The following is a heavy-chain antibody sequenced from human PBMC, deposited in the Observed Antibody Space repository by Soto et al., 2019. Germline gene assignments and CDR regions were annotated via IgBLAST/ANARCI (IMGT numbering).Heavy chain of an antibody. V-gene: IGHV1-69*06. Sequence: SVKVSCKASGGTFSSYAISWVRQAPGQGLEWMGGIIPIFGTANYAQKFQGRVTITADKSTSTAYMELSSLRSEDTAVYYCARGRYYYDSSGYGYWGQGTLVTVSS. CDR2: IIPIFGTA. D-gene: IGHD3-22*01. CDR3: ARGRYYYDSSGYGY. J-gene: IGHJ4*02. CDR1: GGTFSSYA.